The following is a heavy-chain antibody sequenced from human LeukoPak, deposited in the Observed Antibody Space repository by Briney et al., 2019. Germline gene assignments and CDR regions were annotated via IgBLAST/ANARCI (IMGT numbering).Heavy chain of an antibody. CDR2: IIPIFGTA. D-gene: IGHD3-22*01. V-gene: IGHV1-69*13. Sequence: ASVKVSCKASGGTFSSYAISWVRQAPGQGLEWMGGIIPIFGTANYAQKFQGRVTITADESTSTAYMELSSLRSEDTAVYYCARDSDYYDSSGYYYLGYFDYWGQGTLVTVSS. CDR3: ARDSDYYDSSGYYYLGYFDY. CDR1: GGTFSSYA. J-gene: IGHJ4*02.